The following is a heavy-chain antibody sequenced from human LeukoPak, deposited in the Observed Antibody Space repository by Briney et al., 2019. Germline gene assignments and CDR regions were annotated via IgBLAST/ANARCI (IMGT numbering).Heavy chain of an antibody. V-gene: IGHV3-53*01. Sequence: GGSPRLSCAASGFTVSSNYMSWVRQAPGKGLEWVSVIYSGGSTYYADSVKGRFTISRDNSKNTLYLQMNSLRAEDTAVYYCARDPSGSYYFDYWGQGTLVTVSS. CDR2: IYSGGST. CDR1: GFTVSSNY. D-gene: IGHD1-26*01. CDR3: ARDPSGSYYFDY. J-gene: IGHJ4*02.